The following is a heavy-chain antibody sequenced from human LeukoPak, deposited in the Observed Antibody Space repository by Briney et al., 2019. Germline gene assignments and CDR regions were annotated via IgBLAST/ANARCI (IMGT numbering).Heavy chain of an antibody. CDR2: TKPDGTEK. J-gene: IGHJ3*02. V-gene: IGHV3-7*01. CDR1: GFTFGGDW. D-gene: IGHD3-22*01. CDR3: VRYYDPPVGDAFDI. Sequence: QPGGSLRLSCVASGFTFGGDWMSWVRQAPGKGLEWVANTKPDGTEKYYVDSVKGRFTISRDSAKNSLYLQLNSLRAEDTAVYYCVRYYDPPVGDAFDIWGPGTMVTVSS.